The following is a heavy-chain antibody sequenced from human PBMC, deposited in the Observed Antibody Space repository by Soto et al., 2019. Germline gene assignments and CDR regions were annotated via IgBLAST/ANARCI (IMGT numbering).Heavy chain of an antibody. D-gene: IGHD3-16*01. CDR3: ARDRWGTTGYYYYYGMDV. J-gene: IGHJ6*02. V-gene: IGHV6-1*01. Sequence: SQTLSLTCAISGDSVSSNSAAWNWIRQSPSRGLEWLGRTYYRSKWYNDYAVSVKSRITINPDTSKNQFSLQLNSVTPEDTAVYYFARDRWGTTGYYYYYGMDVWGQGTTVTVSS. CDR1: GDSVSSNSAA. CDR2: TYYRSKWYN.